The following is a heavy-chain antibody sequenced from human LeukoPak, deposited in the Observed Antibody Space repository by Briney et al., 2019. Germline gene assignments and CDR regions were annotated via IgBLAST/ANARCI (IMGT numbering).Heavy chain of an antibody. CDR2: IKQDGTEK. CDR1: GFTFSSYW. D-gene: IGHD3-10*01. CDR3: ARVGWFGELTRHLGGDY. V-gene: IGHV3-7*01. J-gene: IGHJ4*02. Sequence: GGSLRLSCAASGFTFSSYWMSWVRQAPGKGLEWVANIKQDGTEKYYVDSVRGRFTISRDNAENSLYLQMNSLRAEDTAVYYCARVGWFGELTRHLGGDYWGQGTLVTVSS.